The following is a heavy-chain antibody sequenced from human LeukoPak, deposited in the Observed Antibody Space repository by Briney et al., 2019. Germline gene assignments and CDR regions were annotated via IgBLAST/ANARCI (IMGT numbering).Heavy chain of an antibody. CDR3: ARMGYCGGDCHWGSYGMDV. Sequence: GGSLRLSCAVSGFTLTTYSMHWVRQAPGKGLEWVSAISSSGSSIYYADSVKGRFTISRDNAKNSLYLQMNSLRAEDTAVYYCARMGYCGGDCHWGSYGMDVWGQGTTVTVSS. CDR2: ISSSGSSI. J-gene: IGHJ6*02. CDR1: GFTLTTYS. D-gene: IGHD2-21*02. V-gene: IGHV3-21*04.